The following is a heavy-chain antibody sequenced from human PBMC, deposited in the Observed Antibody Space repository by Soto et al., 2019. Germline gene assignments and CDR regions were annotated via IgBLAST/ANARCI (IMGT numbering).Heavy chain of an antibody. D-gene: IGHD3-3*01. Sequence: SVKVSCKASGGTFSSYAISWVRQAPGQGLEWMGGIIPIFGTANYAQKFQGRVTITADESTSTAYMELSSLRSEDTAVYYCSRAAYDFWSGLHSYYGMDVWGQGTTVTVSS. CDR1: GGTFSSYA. J-gene: IGHJ6*02. CDR3: SRAAYDFWSGLHSYYGMDV. V-gene: IGHV1-69*13. CDR2: IIPIFGTA.